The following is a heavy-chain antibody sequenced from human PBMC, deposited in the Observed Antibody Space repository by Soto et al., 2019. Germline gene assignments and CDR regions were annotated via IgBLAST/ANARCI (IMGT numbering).Heavy chain of an antibody. CDR1: GGSISSSSYY. CDR3: ARDIVVVPAATRYYYGIEV. D-gene: IGHD2-2*01. V-gene: IGHV4-39*02. CDR2: IYYSGST. J-gene: IGHJ6*02. Sequence: PSETLSLTCTVSGGSISSSSYYWGWIRQPPGKGLEWIGSIYYSGSTYYNPSLKSRVTISVDTSKNQFSPKLSSVTAADTAVYYCARDIVVVPAATRYYYGIEVWGQGTTVTVSS.